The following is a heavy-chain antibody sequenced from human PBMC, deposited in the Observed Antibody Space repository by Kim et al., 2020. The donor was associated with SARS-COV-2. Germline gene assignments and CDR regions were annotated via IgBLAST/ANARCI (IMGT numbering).Heavy chain of an antibody. D-gene: IGHD2-2*01. CDR3: ARAADCSSTSCYEVDY. J-gene: IGHJ4*02. V-gene: IGHV4-59*01. CDR1: GGSISSYY. CDR2: IYYSGST. Sequence: SETLSLTCTVSGGSISSYYWSWIRQPPGKGLEWIGYIYYSGSTNYNPSLKSRVTISVDTSKNQFSLKLSSVTAADTAVYYCARAADCSSTSCYEVDYWGQGTLVTVSS.